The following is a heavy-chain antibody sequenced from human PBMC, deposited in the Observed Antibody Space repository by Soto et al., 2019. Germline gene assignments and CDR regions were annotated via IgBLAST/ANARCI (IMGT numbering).Heavy chain of an antibody. D-gene: IGHD2-2*01. Sequence: QVQLVESGGGVVQPGRSLRLSCAASGFTFSNYGMHWVRQAPGKGLEWVAIISYDGDNEYYADSVRGRFTISRDNSKNTLYLQTSSMRHEDTGVYYCAKDGGPVYCNSPGCSAKHFDYWGQGTLVTVSS. CDR2: ISYDGDNE. CDR3: AKDGGPVYCNSPGCSAKHFDY. CDR1: GFTFSNYG. J-gene: IGHJ4*02. V-gene: IGHV3-30*18.